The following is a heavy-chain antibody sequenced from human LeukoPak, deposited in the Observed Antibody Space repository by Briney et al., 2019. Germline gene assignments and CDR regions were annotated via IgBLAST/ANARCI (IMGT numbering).Heavy chain of an antibody. D-gene: IGHD2-2*01. J-gene: IGHJ5*02. Sequence: SETLSLTCTVSGGSISSSSYYWAWIRQPPGKGLEWIGSIYYSGSTYYNPSLKSRVTISVDTSKNQFSLKLSSVTAADTAVYYCARHSPFFCSSTSCYDNWFDPWGQGTLVTVSS. CDR1: GGSISSSSYY. V-gene: IGHV4-39*01. CDR3: ARHSPFFCSSTSCYDNWFDP. CDR2: IYYSGST.